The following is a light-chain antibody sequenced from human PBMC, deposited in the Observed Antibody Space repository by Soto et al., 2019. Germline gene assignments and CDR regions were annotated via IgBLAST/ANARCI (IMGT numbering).Light chain of an antibody. CDR2: LGS. J-gene: IGKJ3*01. V-gene: IGKV2-28*01. CDR1: QCLVYSDGNTY. Sequence: DIVITQTPLSSPLTLFQPTSFSCRSTQCLVYSDGNTYLDWYLQKPGQSPHLLVYLGSNRASGVPDRFSGSGSGTDFTLTISRVEAEDVGVYYCVQNLQTPFTFGPGTKVDIK. CDR3: VQNLQTPFT.